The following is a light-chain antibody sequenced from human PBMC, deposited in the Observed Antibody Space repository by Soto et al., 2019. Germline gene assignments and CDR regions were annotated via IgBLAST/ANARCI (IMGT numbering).Light chain of an antibody. CDR3: QKYNSAPPL. CDR1: QGISNY. CDR2: GAS. Sequence: DIQMTQSPSSLSASVGDRVTITCRASQGISNYLAWYQQKPGKVPKLLIYGASTLQSGVPSRFSGSGSGTDFTPAISGLQPEDVATYYCQKYNSAPPLFGGGTRVEIK. V-gene: IGKV1-27*01. J-gene: IGKJ4*01.